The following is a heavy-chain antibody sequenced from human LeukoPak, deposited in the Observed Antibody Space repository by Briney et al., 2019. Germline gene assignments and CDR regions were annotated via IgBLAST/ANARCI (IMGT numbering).Heavy chain of an antibody. CDR3: AKGHGSSWSILDY. D-gene: IGHD6-13*01. Sequence: PGGSLRLSCAASGFTFTTYWMGWVRQAPGKGLEWVSSISPSYGSTYYADSVKGRFTISRDNSKNTLYLQMNSLRAEDTAVYYCAKGHGSSWSILDYWGQGTLVTVSS. CDR2: ISPSYGST. V-gene: IGHV3-23*01. J-gene: IGHJ4*02. CDR1: GFTFTTYW.